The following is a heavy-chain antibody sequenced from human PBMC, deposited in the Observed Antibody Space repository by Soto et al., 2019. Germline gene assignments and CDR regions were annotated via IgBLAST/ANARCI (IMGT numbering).Heavy chain of an antibody. J-gene: IGHJ4*02. Sequence: QVQLQESGPGLVKPSQTLSLTCTVSGASVGSGGYYWNWIRQHPGKGLEWIGYIYSSGSTYYNPSLNSRVTISADTSKNQVSLNLRSVTAAATAVYYCARDPYVDLFYFDYWGQGTLVTVSS. V-gene: IGHV4-31*03. CDR3: ARDPYVDLFYFDY. CDR2: IYSSGST. D-gene: IGHD3-16*01. CDR1: GASVGSGGYY.